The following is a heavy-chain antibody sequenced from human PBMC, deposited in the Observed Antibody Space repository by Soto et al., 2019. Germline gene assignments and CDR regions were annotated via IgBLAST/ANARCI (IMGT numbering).Heavy chain of an antibody. CDR2: TIPVFNTA. D-gene: IGHD3-10*01. CDR3: ARGVYGSGNYYTGPSAFDI. Sequence: QVQLEQSGAEVKKPGSSVKISCKASGGTLRDHGVSWLRQAPGQGLEWVGGTIPVFNTAQYAPKFQGRVTIAADKSTNIAYMELGSLRSDDTAFYYCARGVYGSGNYYTGPSAFDIWGQGTLVIVSS. V-gene: IGHV1-69*06. CDR1: GGTLRDHG. J-gene: IGHJ3*02.